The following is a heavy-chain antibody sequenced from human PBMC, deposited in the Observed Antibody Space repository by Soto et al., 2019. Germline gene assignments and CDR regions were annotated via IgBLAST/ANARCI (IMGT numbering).Heavy chain of an antibody. Sequence: PSETLSLTCTVSGGSISGYYWSWIRQPPGKGLEWIGYIYYSGSTNYNPSLKSRVTISVDTSKNQFSLKLSSVTAADTAVYYCAREEMGYSYELAVPGSFDLWGRGTLVTVSS. CDR2: IYYSGST. J-gene: IGHJ2*01. V-gene: IGHV4-59*01. CDR1: GGSISGYY. CDR3: AREEMGYSYELAVPGSFDL. D-gene: IGHD5-18*01.